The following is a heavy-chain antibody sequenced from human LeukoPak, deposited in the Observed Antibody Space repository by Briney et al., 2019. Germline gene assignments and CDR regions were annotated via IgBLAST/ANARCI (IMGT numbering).Heavy chain of an antibody. Sequence: GGSLRLSCAASGFTFSDYNMRWIRQAPGKGLEWVSSISRSGSTKYYADSVKGRFTISRDNSENSLYLQMNSLTAEDTAVYYCTRKGSQWDFLVDYWGQGTRVAVSP. V-gene: IGHV3-11*04. CDR2: ISRSGSTK. J-gene: IGHJ4*02. CDR1: GFTFSDYN. D-gene: IGHD2/OR15-2a*01. CDR3: TRKGSQWDFLVDY.